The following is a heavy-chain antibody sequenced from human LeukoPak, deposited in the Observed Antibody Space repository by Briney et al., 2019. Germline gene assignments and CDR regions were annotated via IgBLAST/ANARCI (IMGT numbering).Heavy chain of an antibody. J-gene: IGHJ4*02. CDR3: ARGPNYYDSSGLFDY. CDR2: IIPIFGTA. Sequence: WASVKVSRKASGGTFSSYAISWVRQAPGQGLEWMGGIIPIFGTANYAQKFQGRVTITTDESTSRAYMELSSLRSEDTAVYYCARGPNYYDSSGLFDYWGQGTLVTVSS. V-gene: IGHV1-69*05. D-gene: IGHD3-22*01. CDR1: GGTFSSYA.